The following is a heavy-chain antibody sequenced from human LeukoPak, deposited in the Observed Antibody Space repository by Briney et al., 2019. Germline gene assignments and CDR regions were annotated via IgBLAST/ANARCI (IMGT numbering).Heavy chain of an antibody. V-gene: IGHV1-24*01. CDR2: FGPKEGER. J-gene: IGHJ4*01. CDR1: GDTLTELS. CDR3: TTREIVVEPAQTSMVRGVLWRSDF. D-gene: IGHD3-10*01. Sequence: GASVKVSCKVSGDTLTELSMHWVRQAPGKGLEWMGGFGPKEGERVYAQNFQGRFTMTEDTSSGTAYMELNSLRSEDTAVYYCTTREIVVEPAQTSMVRGVLWRSDFWGHGTLVTVSS.